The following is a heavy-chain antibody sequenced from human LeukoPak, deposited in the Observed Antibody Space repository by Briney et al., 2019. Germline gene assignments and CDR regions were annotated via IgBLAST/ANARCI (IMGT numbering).Heavy chain of an antibody. Sequence: PGGSLRLSCAASGFTFSNHYMHWVRQAPGKGLEWVAFIRFDGNEEFYADSVKGRFTVSRDNSKNTLYLQMSSLGVDDAGVYYCAKMGLKQWPYNYFDYWGQGTLVTVSS. CDR3: AKMGLKQWPYNYFDY. CDR2: IRFDGNEE. D-gene: IGHD6-19*01. CDR1: GFTFSNHY. J-gene: IGHJ4*02. V-gene: IGHV3-30*02.